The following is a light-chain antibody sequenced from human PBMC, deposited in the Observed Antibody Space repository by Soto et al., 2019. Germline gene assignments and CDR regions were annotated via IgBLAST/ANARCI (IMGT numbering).Light chain of an antibody. Sequence: QSALTQPASVSGSPGQSITISCTGTSSDVGSYNLVSWYQQHPGKAPKLMIYEVSKRPSGVSNRFSGSKSGNTPSLTISGLQAEDEADYYCCSYAGSWVFGGGTKLTVL. CDR2: EVS. V-gene: IGLV2-23*02. CDR3: CSYAGSWV. CDR1: SSDVGSYNL. J-gene: IGLJ3*02.